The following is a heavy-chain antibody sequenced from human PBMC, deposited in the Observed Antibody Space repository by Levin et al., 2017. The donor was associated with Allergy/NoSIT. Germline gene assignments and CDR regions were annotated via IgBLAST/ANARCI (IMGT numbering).Heavy chain of an antibody. Sequence: GGSLRLSCAVSGFTFDDYAMHWVRQAPGKGLEWVSGISWSSGIIGYADSVKGRFTISRDNAKNSLYLQMSSLRAEDTALYYCAKGDEYQVLLRRAFDIWGQGTLVTVSS. CDR3: AKGDEYQVLLRRAFDI. V-gene: IGHV3-9*01. D-gene: IGHD2-2*01. CDR2: ISWSSGII. CDR1: GFTFDDYA. J-gene: IGHJ3*02.